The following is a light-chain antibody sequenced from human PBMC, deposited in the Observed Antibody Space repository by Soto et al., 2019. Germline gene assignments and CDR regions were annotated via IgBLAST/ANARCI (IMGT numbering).Light chain of an antibody. CDR1: QSISSW. Sequence: DIQMTQSPSTLSASVGDRVTITCRASQSISSWLAWYQQKPGKAPKLLIFDASSLQSGVPSRFSGSGSGTEFTLTISSLQPDDFATYYCQQYNSYQTFGQGTNVDIK. CDR3: QQYNSYQT. J-gene: IGKJ1*01. CDR2: DAS. V-gene: IGKV1-5*01.